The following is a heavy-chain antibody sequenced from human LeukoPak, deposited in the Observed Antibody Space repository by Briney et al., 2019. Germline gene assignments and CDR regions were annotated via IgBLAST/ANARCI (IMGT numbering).Heavy chain of an antibody. CDR2: ISSSSSYI. Sequence: GGSLRLSCAASGFTFSSYSMNWVRQAPGKGLEWVSSISSSSSYIYYADSVKGRFTISRDNSKNTLYLQMNSLRAEDTAVYYCAKGADQVAGWDYWGQGTLATVSS. CDR3: AKGADQVAGWDY. V-gene: IGHV3-21*04. CDR1: GFTFSSYS. J-gene: IGHJ4*02. D-gene: IGHD6-19*01.